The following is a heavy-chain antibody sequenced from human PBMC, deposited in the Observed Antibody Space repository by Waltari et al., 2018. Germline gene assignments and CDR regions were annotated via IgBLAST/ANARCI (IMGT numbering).Heavy chain of an antibody. Sequence: QVQLQQWGAGLLKPSETLSLTCAVYGGSFSGYYWSWIRQPPGKGLEWIGEINHSGSTNYNPSLKSRVTISVDTSKNQFSLKLSSVTAADTAVYYCARVSAEWQQYDYWGQGTLVTVSS. CDR1: GGSFSGYY. D-gene: IGHD6-13*01. V-gene: IGHV4-34*01. CDR3: ARVSAEWQQYDY. CDR2: INHSGST. J-gene: IGHJ4*02.